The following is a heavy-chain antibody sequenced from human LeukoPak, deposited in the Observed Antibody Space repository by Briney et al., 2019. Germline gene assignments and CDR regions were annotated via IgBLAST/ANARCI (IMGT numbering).Heavy chain of an antibody. CDR3: ARGGDEPLDAFDI. CDR1: GFTFSSYE. D-gene: IGHD1-14*01. CDR2: ISSSGSTI. Sequence: GRSLRLSCAASGFTFSSYEMNWVRQAPGKGLEWVSCISSSGSTIYYADSVKGRFTISRDNAKNSLYLQMNSLRAEDTAVYYCARGGDEPLDAFDIWGQGTMVTVSS. J-gene: IGHJ3*02. V-gene: IGHV3-48*03.